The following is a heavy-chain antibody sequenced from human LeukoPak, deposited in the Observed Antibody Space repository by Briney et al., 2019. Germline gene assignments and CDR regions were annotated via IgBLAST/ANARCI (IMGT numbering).Heavy chain of an antibody. V-gene: IGHV3-21*01. CDR2: ISSSSYI. J-gene: IGHJ4*02. Sequence: GGSLRLSCAASGFTFTSYSMNWVRQAPGKGLEWVSSISSSSYIYYADSVKGRFTISRDNAKNSLYLQMSSLRAEDTAIYYCARLYDILTGAFDYWGQGTLVTVSS. CDR1: GFTFTSYS. CDR3: ARLYDILTGAFDY. D-gene: IGHD3-9*01.